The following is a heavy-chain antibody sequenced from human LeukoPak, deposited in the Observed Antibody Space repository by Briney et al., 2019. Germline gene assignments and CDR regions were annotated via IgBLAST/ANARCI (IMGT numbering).Heavy chain of an antibody. J-gene: IGHJ4*02. D-gene: IGHD3-22*01. CDR1: GGSINNDSFY. CDR3: ARGLLEPYDSSGLTFDY. V-gene: IGHV4-39*07. Sequence: SETLSLTCTVSGGSINNDSFYWGWIRQPPGKGLEWIGNMYYSGSTYYNPSLKSRVTISVDTSKNQFSLKLSSVTAADTAVYYCARGLLEPYDSSGLTFDYWGQGTLVTVSS. CDR2: MYYSGST.